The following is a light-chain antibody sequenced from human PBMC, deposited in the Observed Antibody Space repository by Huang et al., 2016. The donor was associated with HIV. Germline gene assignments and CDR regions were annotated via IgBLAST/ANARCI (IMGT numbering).Light chain of an antibody. CDR1: RSVSTN. CDR2: GAS. CDR3: HQYNNWLLS. J-gene: IGKJ4*01. Sequence: EIVMTQSPATLCVSPGERVTLPCRANRSVSTNLAWYQQRPGQAPRPLIYGASTRAPGIPARFSGSGSGTDFSLTISSLQSEDFALYYCHQYNNWLLSFGGGTRVDI. V-gene: IGKV3-15*01.